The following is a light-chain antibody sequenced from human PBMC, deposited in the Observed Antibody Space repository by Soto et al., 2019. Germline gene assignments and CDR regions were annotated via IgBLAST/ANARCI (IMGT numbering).Light chain of an antibody. Sequence: QPVLAQPASVSGSPGQSITISCTGTSSDVGAYNYVSWYHQHHPGKAPELIIYDVTDRPSGVSTRFSGSKSGNTASLTISGLQAEDEGDYYCSSYTTIKTVIFGGGTQLTVL. V-gene: IGLV2-14*01. CDR3: SSYTTIKTVI. J-gene: IGLJ2*01. CDR2: DVT. CDR1: SSDVGAYNY.